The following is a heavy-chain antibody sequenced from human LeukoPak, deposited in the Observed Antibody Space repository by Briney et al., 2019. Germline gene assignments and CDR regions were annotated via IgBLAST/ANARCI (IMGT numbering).Heavy chain of an antibody. CDR2: ITTGGPNT. J-gene: IGHJ4*02. V-gene: IGHV3-23*01. Sequence: GGSLRLSCTASGFTFSSYTMSWVRQAPGKGLKWVSTITTGGPNTYYADSVEGRFTVSRDDSKNTLYLQMNSLRAEDTAVYYCAKDGGLWVSAHWGDSWGRGTLVTVSS. CDR3: AKDGGLWVSAHWGDS. D-gene: IGHD7-27*01. CDR1: GFTFSSYT.